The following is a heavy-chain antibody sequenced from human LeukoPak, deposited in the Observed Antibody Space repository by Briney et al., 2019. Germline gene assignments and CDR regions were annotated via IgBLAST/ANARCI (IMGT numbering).Heavy chain of an antibody. CDR2: IYYSGST. CDR3: ARVPRLTQGY. J-gene: IGHJ4*02. D-gene: IGHD3-9*01. Sequence: SETLSLTCTVSGGSISSYYWSWIRQPPGKGLEWIGYIYYSGSTNYNPSLKSRVTISVDTSKNQFSLKLSSVTAADTAVYYCARVPRLTQGYWGQGTLVTVPS. V-gene: IGHV4-59*08. CDR1: GGSISSYY.